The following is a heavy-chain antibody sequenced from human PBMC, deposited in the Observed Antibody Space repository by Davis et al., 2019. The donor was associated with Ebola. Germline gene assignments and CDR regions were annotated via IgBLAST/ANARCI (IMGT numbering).Heavy chain of an antibody. CDR3: TTEQGKVGATTVL. D-gene: IGHD1-26*01. J-gene: IGHJ4*02. Sequence: PGGSLRLSCAASGFTFSNAWMNWVRQAPGKGLEWVGRIKSKTDDGTTDYAAPVKGRFTISRDDSKNTLYLQMNSLKTEDTAVYYCTTEQGKVGATTVLWGQGTLVTVSS. V-gene: IGHV3-15*07. CDR2: IKSKTDDGTT. CDR1: GFTFSNAW.